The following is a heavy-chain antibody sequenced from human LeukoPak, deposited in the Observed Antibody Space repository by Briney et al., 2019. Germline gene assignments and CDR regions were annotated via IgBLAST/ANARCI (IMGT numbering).Heavy chain of an antibody. Sequence: GRSLRLSCTASGFTFGDYAMSWVRQAPGKGLEWVGFIRSKAYGGTTEYAASVKGRFTISRDDSKSIAYLQMNSLKTEDTAVYYCTTGPATYYDFWSTNYWGQGTLVTVSS. J-gene: IGHJ4*02. D-gene: IGHD3-3*01. CDR2: IRSKAYGGTT. CDR1: GFTFGDYA. CDR3: TTGPATYYDFWSTNY. V-gene: IGHV3-49*04.